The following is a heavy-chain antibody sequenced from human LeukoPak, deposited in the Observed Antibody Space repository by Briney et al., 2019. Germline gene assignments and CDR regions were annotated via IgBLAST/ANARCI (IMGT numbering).Heavy chain of an antibody. D-gene: IGHD2-15*01. CDR1: GFTFSSYS. CDR2: ITSGGTYI. J-gene: IGHJ6*03. CDR3: ARVHGGFYYMDV. V-gene: IGHV3-21*01. Sequence: GGSLRLSCAASGFTFSSYSMNWVRQAPGKGPEWVSSITSGGTYIYYADSVKGRFTISRDNAKNSLYLQMNSLRAEDTALYYCARVHGGFYYMDVWGKGTTVTVSS.